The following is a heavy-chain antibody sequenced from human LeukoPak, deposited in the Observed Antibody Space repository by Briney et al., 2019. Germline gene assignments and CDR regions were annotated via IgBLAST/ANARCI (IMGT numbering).Heavy chain of an antibody. D-gene: IGHD7-27*01. Sequence: SETLSLTCTVSGGSISSYYWSWIRQPPGKGLEWIGYIYYSGSTNYNPSLKSRATISIDTSKNQFSLKLTSVTAADTAVYYCTRTKWGYAFDVWGQGTMVTVSS. V-gene: IGHV4-59*01. CDR1: GGSISSYY. J-gene: IGHJ3*01. CDR2: IYYSGST. CDR3: TRTKWGYAFDV.